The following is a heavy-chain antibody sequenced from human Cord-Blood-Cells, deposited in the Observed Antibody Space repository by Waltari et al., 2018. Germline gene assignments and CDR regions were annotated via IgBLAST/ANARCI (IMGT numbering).Heavy chain of an antibody. Sequence: QVQLVQSGVEVKKPGASVKVSCKASGYTFTGYYMHWVRQAPGQGLEWMGWINPNSGGTNYAQKFQGRVTMTRDTSISTAYMELSRLRSDDTAVYYCARTLGYCSSTSCSGFDYWGQGTLVTVSS. CDR2: INPNSGGT. D-gene: IGHD2-2*01. CDR1: GYTFTGYY. CDR3: ARTLGYCSSTSCSGFDY. J-gene: IGHJ4*02. V-gene: IGHV1-2*02.